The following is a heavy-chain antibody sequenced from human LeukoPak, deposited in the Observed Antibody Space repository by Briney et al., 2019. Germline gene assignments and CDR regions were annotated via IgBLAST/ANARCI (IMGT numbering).Heavy chain of an antibody. CDR1: GGSISSGSYY. CDR2: MYTSGST. D-gene: IGHD6-6*01. J-gene: IGHJ1*01. V-gene: IGHV4-61*02. CDR3: GRAPPYSSSPEYFQH. Sequence: PSETLSLTCIVSGGSISSGSYYWSWLRQPAGKGLEWIGRMYTSGSTNYNPSLKSRVTISVDTSKNHFSLKLSSVTAADTAVYYCGRAPPYSSSPEYFQHWGQGTLVTVSS.